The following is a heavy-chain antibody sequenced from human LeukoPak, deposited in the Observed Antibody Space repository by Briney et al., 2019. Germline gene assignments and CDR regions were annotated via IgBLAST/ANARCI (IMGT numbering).Heavy chain of an antibody. CDR3: ARGSDFWSGYRLDY. Sequence: PSETLSLTCTVSGGSISSGDYYWSWIRQPPGKGLEWIGYIYYSGSTYYNPSLKSRVTISVDRSKNQFSLKLSSVTAADTAVYYCARGSDFWSGYRLDYWGQGTLVTVSS. CDR1: GGSISSGDYY. CDR2: IYYSGST. J-gene: IGHJ4*02. V-gene: IGHV4-30-4*01. D-gene: IGHD3-3*01.